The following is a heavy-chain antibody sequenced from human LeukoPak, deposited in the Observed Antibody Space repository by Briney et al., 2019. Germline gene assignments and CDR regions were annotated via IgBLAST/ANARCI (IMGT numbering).Heavy chain of an antibody. CDR1: GFTFSSYW. J-gene: IGHJ4*02. D-gene: IGHD2-21*01. V-gene: IGHV3-74*01. Sequence: PGGSLRLSCAASGFTFSSYWMHWVRQALGKGLVWVSRINSDGSSTSYADSVKGRFTISRDNAKNTLYLQMNGLRAEDTAVYYCARRCGGDCYNFDYWGQGTLVTVSS. CDR2: INSDGSST. CDR3: ARRCGGDCYNFDY.